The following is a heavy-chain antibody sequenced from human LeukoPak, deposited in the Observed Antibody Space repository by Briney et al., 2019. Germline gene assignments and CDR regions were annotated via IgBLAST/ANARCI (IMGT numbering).Heavy chain of an antibody. CDR2: IGASGANT. CDR3: AKGGAAMTDAPHGDVVTTTLDGFDI. V-gene: IGHV3-23*01. Sequence: GGSLTLSCAVSGLTFNKYAMNWVRQGPGKGLEWVSGIGASGANTYYADSVKVRFTISRDNSKKTVSLQMNSLRVDDTAVYYCAKGGAAMTDAPHGDVVTTTLDGFDIWGQGSMVTVSS. D-gene: IGHD2-21*02. CDR1: GLTFNKYA. J-gene: IGHJ3*02.